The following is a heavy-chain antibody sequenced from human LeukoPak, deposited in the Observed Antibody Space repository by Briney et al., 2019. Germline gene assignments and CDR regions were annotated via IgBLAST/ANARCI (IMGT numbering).Heavy chain of an antibody. CDR1: GYSFTSYW. J-gene: IGHJ3*02. V-gene: IGHV5-51*01. CDR3: ARIMYYSDSSGYLHFDI. CDR2: IYPGDSDT. Sequence: GESLKISCKGSGYSFTSYWIGWVRQMPGKGLEWMGIIYPGDSDTRYSPSFQGQVTISAEHSISTDYLQWSSLQASDTAMYYCARIMYYSDSSGYLHFDIWGQGQMVTVSS. D-gene: IGHD3-22*01.